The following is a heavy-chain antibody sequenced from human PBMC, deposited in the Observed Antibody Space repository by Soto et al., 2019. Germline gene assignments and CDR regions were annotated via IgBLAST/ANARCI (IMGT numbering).Heavy chain of an antibody. V-gene: IGHV4-39*01. CDR2: IYNTGNT. CDR1: GGYISSNNHF. CDR3: ARTESGYSGYFKVPTFMDV. D-gene: IGHD5-12*01. J-gene: IGHJ6*03. Sequence: SETLSLTCPVSGGYISSNNHFWGWIRQPPGKGLECIGNIYNTGNTYYNQSLKSRVSISVDTSKNQFSLKLNSVTAADTAVYFCARTESGYSGYFKVPTFMDVWGKGTTVTVSS.